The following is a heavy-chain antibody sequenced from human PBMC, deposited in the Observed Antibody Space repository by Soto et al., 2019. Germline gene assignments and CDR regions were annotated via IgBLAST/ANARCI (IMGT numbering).Heavy chain of an antibody. CDR3: PRCFRHWRVDH. CDR1: GFTFSSYD. J-gene: IGHJ4*02. D-gene: IGHD1-1*01. Sequence: QVQLVESGGGVVQPGRSLRLSCAASGFTFSSYDMHWVRQAPGKGVEWVAIIWYDGSNKYYADSVKGRFTISRDNSKNPLYLQVNSLRADDSAVYYCPRCFRHWRVDHWGQGTLVTVSS. CDR2: IWYDGSNK. V-gene: IGHV3-33*01.